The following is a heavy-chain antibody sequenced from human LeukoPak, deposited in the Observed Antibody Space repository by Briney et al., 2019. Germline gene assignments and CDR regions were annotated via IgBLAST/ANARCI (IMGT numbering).Heavy chain of an antibody. J-gene: IGHJ4*02. CDR3: ARVANSVWYRIRY. CDR1: GYTFTSYD. Sequence: ASVKVSCKASGYTFTSYDINWVRQATGQGLEWMGWMNPNSGNTDYAQKFQGRVTMTRSTSISTAYMELSSLRSEDTAVYSCARVANSVWYRIRYWGQGTLVTVSS. V-gene: IGHV1-8*01. D-gene: IGHD6-19*01. CDR2: MNPNSGNT.